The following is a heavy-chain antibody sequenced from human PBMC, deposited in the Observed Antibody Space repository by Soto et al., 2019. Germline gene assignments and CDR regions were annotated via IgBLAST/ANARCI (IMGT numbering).Heavy chain of an antibody. CDR2: INQDGSDK. Sequence: EVQLVESGGGLVQPGGSLRLSCAASGFTFRSYWMSWVRQAPGKGLEWVASINQDGSDKYYVESVKGRFTISRDYAENSMYLLMNPLRAHDTAVYYCSRDTNVYAFFGAADGFDIWGQGTMVTVSS. CDR1: GFTFRSYW. J-gene: IGHJ3*02. V-gene: IGHV3-7*05. CDR3: SRDTNVYAFFGAADGFDI. D-gene: IGHD3-3*01.